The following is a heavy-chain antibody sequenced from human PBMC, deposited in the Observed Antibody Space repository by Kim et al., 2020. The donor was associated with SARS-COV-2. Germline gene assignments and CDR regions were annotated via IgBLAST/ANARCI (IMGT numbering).Heavy chain of an antibody. CDR3: ARGPHYGSGSSYFDY. CDR2: MNPNSGNT. D-gene: IGHD3-10*01. J-gene: IGHJ4*02. Sequence: ASVKVSCKASGYTFSSYDINWVRQATGQGPEWMGWMNPNSGNTGYAQKFQGRVTMTRNTSISTAYMELSSLRSEDTAVYYCARGPHYGSGSSYFDYWGQGTLVTVSS. CDR1: GYTFSSYD. V-gene: IGHV1-8*01.